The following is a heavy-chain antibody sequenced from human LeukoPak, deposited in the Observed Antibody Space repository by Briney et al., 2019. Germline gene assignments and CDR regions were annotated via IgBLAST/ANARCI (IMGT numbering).Heavy chain of an antibody. V-gene: IGHV4-59*08. CDR2: IYYSGST. J-gene: IGHJ4*02. CDR1: GGSISSYY. Sequence: PSETLSLTCTVSGGSISSYYWSWIRQPPGKGLEWIGYIYYSGSTNYNPSLKSRVTISVDTSKNQFSLKLSSVTAADTAVYYCARTPYSSSTHYFDYWGQGTLVTVSS. CDR3: ARTPYSSSTHYFDY. D-gene: IGHD6-13*01.